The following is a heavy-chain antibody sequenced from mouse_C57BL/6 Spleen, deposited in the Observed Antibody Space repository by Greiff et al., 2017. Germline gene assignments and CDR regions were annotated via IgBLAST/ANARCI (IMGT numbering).Heavy chain of an antibody. J-gene: IGHJ3*01. D-gene: IGHD2-1*01. CDR3: AREETYGNYGGVAY. Sequence: EVQLVESGGDLVKPGGSLKLSCAASGFTFSSYGMSWVRQTPDKRLAWVATISSGGSYTYYPDSVKGRFTISRDNAKNTLYLQMSSLKSEDTAMYYCAREETYGNYGGVAYWGQGTLVTVSA. CDR2: ISSGGSYT. CDR1: GFTFSSYG. V-gene: IGHV5-6*01.